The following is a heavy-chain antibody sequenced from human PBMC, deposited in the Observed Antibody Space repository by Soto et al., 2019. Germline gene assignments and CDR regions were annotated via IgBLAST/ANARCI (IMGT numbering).Heavy chain of an antibody. CDR3: ARDRGGYCSGGSCYSGSYAFDI. CDR1: GFTFSTYA. Sequence: GGSLRLSWLASGFTFSTYAMHWVRQAPGKGLESVSAISSNGGSTYSADSVKGRFTISRDNSKNTLFLQMSSLRAEDTAVYYCARDRGGYCSGGSCYSGSYAFDIRGQGTTVTVSS. J-gene: IGHJ3*02. V-gene: IGHV3-64D*06. D-gene: IGHD2-15*01. CDR2: ISSNGGST.